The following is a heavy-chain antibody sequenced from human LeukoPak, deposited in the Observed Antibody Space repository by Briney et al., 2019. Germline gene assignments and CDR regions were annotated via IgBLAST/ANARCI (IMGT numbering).Heavy chain of an antibody. Sequence: GASVKVSCKASGYTFTSYDINWVRQATGQGLEWMGWMDPNSGNTGYAQKFQGRVTMTRNTSISTVYMELSSLRSEDTAVYYCARGMGSWYDYYYGMDVWGQGTTVTVSS. CDR3: ARGMGSWYDYYYGMDV. CDR1: GYTFTSYD. V-gene: IGHV1-8*01. CDR2: MDPNSGNT. J-gene: IGHJ6*02. D-gene: IGHD6-13*01.